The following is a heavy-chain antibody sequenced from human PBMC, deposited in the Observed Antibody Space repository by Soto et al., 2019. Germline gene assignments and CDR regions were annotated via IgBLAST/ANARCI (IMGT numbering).Heavy chain of an antibody. D-gene: IGHD3-16*02. CDR2: IIPIFGTA. CDR3: ARAGYYDYVWGSYRYPLTYYFDY. Sequence: QVQLVQSGAEVKKPGSSVKVSCKASGGTFSSYAISWVRQAPGQGLEWMGGIIPIFGTANYAQKFQGRVTITADESTSTAYMELSSLRSEDTAVYYCARAGYYDYVWGSYRYPLTYYFDYWGQGTLVTVSS. V-gene: IGHV1-69*01. CDR1: GGTFSSYA. J-gene: IGHJ4*02.